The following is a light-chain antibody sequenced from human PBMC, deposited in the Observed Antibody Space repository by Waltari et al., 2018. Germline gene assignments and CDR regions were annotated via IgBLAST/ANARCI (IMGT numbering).Light chain of an antibody. CDR1: PSTIGSHS. CDR3: AAWDDALTGPL. V-gene: IGLV1-44*01. CDR2: SDR. Sequence: QSLLTQPPSVSGPPGQTVTISCSGSPSTIGSHSVTWYPHVPGTAPQLLIFSDRQRHSGVPDRFSASKSGATASLVISGLQSEDEGDYYCAAWDDALTGPLFGGGTKLTVL. J-gene: IGLJ3*02.